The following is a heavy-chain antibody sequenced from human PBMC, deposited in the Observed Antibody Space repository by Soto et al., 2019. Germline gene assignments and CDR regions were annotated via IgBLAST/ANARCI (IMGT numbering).Heavy chain of an antibody. CDR2: IVVGSGNT. D-gene: IGHD4-17*01. CDR1: GFTFTSSA. V-gene: IGHV1-58*01. Sequence: SVKVSCKASGFTFTSSAVQWVRQARGQRLEWIGWIVVGSGNTNYAQKFQERVTITRDMSTSTAYMELSSLRSEDTAVYYCAADPLYGDSTLDYWGQGTLVTVS. J-gene: IGHJ4*02. CDR3: AADPLYGDSTLDY.